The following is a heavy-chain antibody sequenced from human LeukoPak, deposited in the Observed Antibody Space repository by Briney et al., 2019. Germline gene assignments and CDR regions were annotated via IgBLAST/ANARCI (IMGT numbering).Heavy chain of an antibody. D-gene: IGHD3-22*01. CDR2: IYYSGST. V-gene: IGHV4-59*01. Sequence: SETLSLTCTVSGGSISSYYWSWIRQPPGKGLEWIGYIYYSGSTNYNPSLKSRVTISVDTSKNQFSLKLSSVTAADTAVYYCARAGSSGRHYWGQGTLVTVSS. J-gene: IGHJ4*02. CDR1: GGSISSYY. CDR3: ARAGSSGRHY.